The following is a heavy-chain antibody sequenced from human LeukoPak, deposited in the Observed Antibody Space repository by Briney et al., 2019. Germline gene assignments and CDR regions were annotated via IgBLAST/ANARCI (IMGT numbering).Heavy chain of an antibody. J-gene: IGHJ4*02. CDR1: GFTFSNYA. V-gene: IGHV3-30*04. CDR3: ARGTYYYDSSGYYSGGLGY. CDR2: ISFDGSDK. D-gene: IGHD3-22*01. Sequence: GRSLRLSCAASGFTFSNYAMHWVRQAPGKGLECVAVISFDGSDKCYADSVKGRFTISRDNSENTLYVQMNSLRAEDTAVYYCARGTYYYDSSGYYSGGLGYWGQGTLVTVSS.